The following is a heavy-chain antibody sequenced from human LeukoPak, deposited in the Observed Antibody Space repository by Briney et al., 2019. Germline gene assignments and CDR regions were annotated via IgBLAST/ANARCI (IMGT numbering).Heavy chain of an antibody. CDR2: INCNSGDI. V-gene: IGHV1-2*02. CDR3: TREDY. CDR1: GYTFTANY. Sequence: ASVRVSCKTSGYTFTANYLFWVRQAPGQGLEWMGWINCNSGDIKYAQKFQDRVTMTRDTSISTVYMDLSSLTFDDTAVYYCTREDYWGQGTPVTVSS. J-gene: IGHJ4*02.